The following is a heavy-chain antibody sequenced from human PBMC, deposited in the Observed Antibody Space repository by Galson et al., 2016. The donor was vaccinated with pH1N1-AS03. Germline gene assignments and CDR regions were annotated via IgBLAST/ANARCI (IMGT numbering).Heavy chain of an antibody. V-gene: IGHV4-38-2*01. CDR1: GYSIRSDYY. CDR2: VHHSGAT. D-gene: IGHD2-21*01. Sequence: SETLSLTCEVSGYSIRSDYYWGWIRQPPGKGLEWIGSVHHSGATWHNPSLKSRVTISVDTSKNQFSLTVNPVTVADTAVYYCAAPGGGSYSYWGQGKPVTVSS. J-gene: IGHJ4*02. CDR3: AAPGGGSYSY.